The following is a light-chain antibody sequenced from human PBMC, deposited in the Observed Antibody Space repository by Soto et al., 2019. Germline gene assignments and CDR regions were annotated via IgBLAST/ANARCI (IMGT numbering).Light chain of an antibody. V-gene: IGLV2-14*01. CDR2: EVS. CDR1: SSDVGGYNY. CDR3: SSYTTSNTYV. J-gene: IGLJ1*01. Sequence: QSVLTQPASVSGYPGQSITISCTGRSSDVGGYNYVSWYQQHPGKAPKFMIYEVSRRPSGVSNRFSGSKSGNTASLTVSGLQAEDEADYYCSSYTTSNTYVFGTGTKVNVL.